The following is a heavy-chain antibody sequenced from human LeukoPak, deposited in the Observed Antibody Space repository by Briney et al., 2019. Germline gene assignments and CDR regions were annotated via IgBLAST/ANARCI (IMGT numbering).Heavy chain of an antibody. Sequence: GGSLRLSCAASGFSFSGSAMHWVRQASGKGLEWVGRIRSKANSYATAYAASVTGRFTISRDDSKNTAYLQMNSLETEDTVVYYCASPYCSDGVCYPGYWGQGALVTVSS. CDR2: IRSKANSYAT. J-gene: IGHJ4*02. V-gene: IGHV3-73*01. D-gene: IGHD2-8*01. CDR3: ASPYCSDGVCYPGY. CDR1: GFSFSGSA.